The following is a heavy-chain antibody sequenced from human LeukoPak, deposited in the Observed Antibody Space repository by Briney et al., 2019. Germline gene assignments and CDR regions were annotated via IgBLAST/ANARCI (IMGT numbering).Heavy chain of an antibody. CDR3: ARTYGIAQGAFDI. CDR1: GFTFSNYA. Sequence: PGGSLRLSCAASGFTFSNYAMHWVRQAPGKGLEWVAVISYDGSNKYYADSVKGRFTISRDNSKNTLYLQMNSLRAEDTAVYYCARTYGIAQGAFDIWGQGTMVTVSS. J-gene: IGHJ3*02. CDR2: ISYDGSNK. V-gene: IGHV3-30-3*01. D-gene: IGHD6-13*01.